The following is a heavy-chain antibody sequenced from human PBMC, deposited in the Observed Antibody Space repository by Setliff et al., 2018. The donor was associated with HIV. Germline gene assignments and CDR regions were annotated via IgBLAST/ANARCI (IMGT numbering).Heavy chain of an antibody. CDR2: ISAYNGNT. Sequence: ASVTVSCKASGYTFTSYGISWVRQAPGQGLEWMRWISAYNGNTNYAQKLQGRVTMTTDTSTSTAYMELRSLRSDDTAVYYCAKIAQPDYYDSSGYYPRGAFDIWGQGTMVTVSS. V-gene: IGHV1-18*01. CDR1: GYTFTSYG. J-gene: IGHJ3*02. CDR3: AKIAQPDYYDSSGYYPRGAFDI. D-gene: IGHD3-22*01.